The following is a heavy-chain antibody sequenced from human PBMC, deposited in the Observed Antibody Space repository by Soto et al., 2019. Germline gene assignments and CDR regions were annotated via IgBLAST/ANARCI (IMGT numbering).Heavy chain of an antibody. V-gene: IGHV3-74*01. CDR2: IYNDGTYS. CDR3: TRGPRPISTGTGAY. Sequence: LKLSCAASGFIFNMYCMHWVRQSPGKGLVWISRIYNDGTYSDYADSVRGRFTISRDNVNDTLYLQMNNLRAEDSGLYYCTRGPRPISTGTGAYWGQGTQVTVSS. D-gene: IGHD3-10*01. CDR1: GFIFNMYC. J-gene: IGHJ4*02.